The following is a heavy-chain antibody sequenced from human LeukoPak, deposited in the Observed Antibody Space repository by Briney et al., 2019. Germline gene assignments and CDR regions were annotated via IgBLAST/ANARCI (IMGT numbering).Heavy chain of an antibody. CDR1: GGSISSSSYY. Sequence: SETLSLTCTVSGGSISSSSYYWGWIRQPPGKGLEWIGSIYYSGSTNYNPSLKSRVTISVDTSKNQFSLKLSSVTAADTAVYYCARIPAIYYYESTGPPYWGQGTLVTVSS. CDR2: IYYSGST. J-gene: IGHJ4*02. CDR3: ARIPAIYYYESTGPPY. V-gene: IGHV4-39*07. D-gene: IGHD3-22*01.